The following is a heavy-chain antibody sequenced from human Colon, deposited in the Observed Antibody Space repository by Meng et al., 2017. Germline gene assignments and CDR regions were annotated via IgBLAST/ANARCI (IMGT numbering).Heavy chain of an antibody. CDR3: ARAPYNDFWSDDFRGHYFDY. D-gene: IGHD3-3*01. CDR1: GGSVSSGYW. Sequence: QVQLQESGPGLVKPSQTLSLTCTVSGGSVSSGYWWSLVRQPPGKGLEYIGEIHHSGATNYNPSLKSRVTISIDKSKNQFSLRLSSVTAADTAVYYCARAPYNDFWSDDFRGHYFDYWGQGTLVTVSS. V-gene: IGHV4-4*02. J-gene: IGHJ4*02. CDR2: IHHSGAT.